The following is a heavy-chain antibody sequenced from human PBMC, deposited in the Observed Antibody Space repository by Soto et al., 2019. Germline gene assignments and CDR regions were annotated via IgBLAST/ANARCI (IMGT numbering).Heavy chain of an antibody. D-gene: IGHD2-2*01. CDR1: GYTFTSYG. CDR2: ISAYNGNT. CDR3: ARPSRGPVPADYYYYYMDV. J-gene: IGHJ6*03. V-gene: IGHV1-18*01. Sequence: QVQLVQSGAEVKKPGASVKVSCKASGYTFTSYGISWVRQAPGQGLEWMGWISAYNGNTNYAQKLQGRDTMTTDTSTSTAYMELRSRRSDDTAVYYCARPSRGPVPADYYYYYMDVWGKGTTVTVSS.